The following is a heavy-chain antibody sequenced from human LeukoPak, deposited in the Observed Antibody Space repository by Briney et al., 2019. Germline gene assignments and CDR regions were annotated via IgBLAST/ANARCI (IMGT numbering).Heavy chain of an antibody. V-gene: IGHV4-39*07. J-gene: IGHJ4*02. CDR1: GGSISSSSYY. CDR2: IYYSGST. D-gene: IGHD1-1*01. Sequence: PSETLSLTCTVSGGSISSSSYYWGWIRQPPGKGLEWIGSIYYSGSTYYNPSLKSRVTISVDKSKNQFSLKLSSVTAADTAVYYCARVPVLHWPREYYFDYWGQGTLVTVSS. CDR3: ARVPVLHWPREYYFDY.